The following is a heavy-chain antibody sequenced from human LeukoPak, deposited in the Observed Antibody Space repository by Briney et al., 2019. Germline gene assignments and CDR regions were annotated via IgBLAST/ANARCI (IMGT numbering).Heavy chain of an antibody. V-gene: IGHV3-23*01. CDR2: INFRGGTT. J-gene: IGHJ4*02. CDR1: GFTFSSYG. D-gene: IGHD1/OR15-1a*01. Sequence: HPGRSLRLSCAASGFTFSSYGMHWVRQAPGKGLEWVSSINFRGGTTYYADSVKGRFTISRDNSKNTLYLQMNSLRAEDAAVYYCAKGEQGVDYWGQGTLVTVSS. CDR3: AKGEQGVDY.